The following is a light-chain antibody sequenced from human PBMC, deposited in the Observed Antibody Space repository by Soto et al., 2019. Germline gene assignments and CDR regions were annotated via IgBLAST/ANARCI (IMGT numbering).Light chain of an antibody. V-gene: IGKV3-11*01. CDR1: QSVSNY. Sequence: EIVLTQAQSILSLYPGERATLSCRASQSVSNYLVWYQQKPGQAPRLLIYDAANRATGISARCNGSGSGTDFTLTISSLETEDCAVYDCQQRSNLPPYTFGQGTQLEIK. J-gene: IGKJ2*01. CDR3: QQRSNLPPYT. CDR2: DAA.